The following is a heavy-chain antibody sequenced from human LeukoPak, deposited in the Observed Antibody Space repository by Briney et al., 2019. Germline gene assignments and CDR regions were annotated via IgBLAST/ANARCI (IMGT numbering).Heavy chain of an antibody. CDR3: ARDLAMYSPDLDY. J-gene: IGHJ4*02. V-gene: IGHV1-2*02. Sequence: ASVKVSCKASGYTFTDYYLHWVRQAPGHGLEWLGWINPKTGVTKYAQNFQGRVTMTRDTSISAAYMEVSRLRSDDTAVFYCARDLAMYSPDLDYWGQGALVTVSS. CDR1: GYTFTDYY. D-gene: IGHD1-26*01. CDR2: INPKTGVT.